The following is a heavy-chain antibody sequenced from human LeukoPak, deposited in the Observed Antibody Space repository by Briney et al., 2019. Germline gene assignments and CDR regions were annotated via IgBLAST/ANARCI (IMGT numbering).Heavy chain of an antibody. CDR2: IYHSGST. J-gene: IGHJ4*01. CDR1: GYSISSGYY. D-gene: IGHD7-27*01. Sequence: PSETLSLTCAVSGYSISSGYYWGWIRQPPGKGLEWIGSIYHSGSTYYNPSLKSRVTISVDTSKNQFSLKLSSVTAADTAVYYCARVYLGITLDYWGHGTLVTVSS. V-gene: IGHV4-38-2*01. CDR3: ARVYLGITLDY.